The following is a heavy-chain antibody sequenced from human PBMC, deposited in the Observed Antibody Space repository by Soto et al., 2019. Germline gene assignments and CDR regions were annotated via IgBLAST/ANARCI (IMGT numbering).Heavy chain of an antibody. Sequence: PSETLSLTCSVSGRSMSSNYWSWIRQSPDKGLEWLGYVFYGGTNYNPSLGGRVSMSVETTKSQFSLKLTSVTVADTAVYYCASYRGALYFESWGPGILVTVSS. CDR2: VFYGGT. V-gene: IGHV4-59*01. D-gene: IGHD3-16*01. J-gene: IGHJ4*02. CDR3: ASYRGALYFES. CDR1: GRSMSSNY.